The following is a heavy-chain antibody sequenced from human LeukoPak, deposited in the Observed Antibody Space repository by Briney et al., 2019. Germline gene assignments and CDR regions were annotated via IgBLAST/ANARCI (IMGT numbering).Heavy chain of an antibody. J-gene: IGHJ4*02. CDR2: INWNGGST. D-gene: IGHD3-10*01. V-gene: IGHV3-20*04. CDR1: GFTFDDYA. Sequence: AGGSLRLSCAASGFTFDDYAMSWVRQAPGKGLEWVSGINWNGGSTGYADSVKGRFTISRDNAKNSLYLQMNSLRAEDTVLYYCARAGFGMAPHRGTPFDYWGQGTLVTVSS. CDR3: ARAGFGMAPHRGTPFDY.